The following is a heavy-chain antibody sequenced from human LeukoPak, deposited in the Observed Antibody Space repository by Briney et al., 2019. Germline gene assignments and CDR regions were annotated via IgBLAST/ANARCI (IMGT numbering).Heavy chain of an antibody. V-gene: IGHV1-46*01. CDR1: GYTFTSYY. J-gene: IGHJ5*02. CDR2: INPSGGST. D-gene: IGHD1-1*01. CDR3: ARVAVQLERQRRVYNWFDP. Sequence: ASVKVSCKASGYTFTSYYMHWVRQAPGQGLEWMGIINPSGGSTSYAQKFQGRVTMTRDTSTSTVYMELSRLRSDDTAVYYCARVAVQLERQRRVYNWFDPWGQGTLVTVSS.